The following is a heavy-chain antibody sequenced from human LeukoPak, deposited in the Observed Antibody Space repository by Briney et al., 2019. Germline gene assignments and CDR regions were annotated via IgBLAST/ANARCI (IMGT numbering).Heavy chain of an antibody. Sequence: GASVKVSCKASGYTFTSYGISWVRQAPGQGLEWMGWISAYNGNTNYAQKLQGRVTMTTDTSTSTAYMELRSLRSDDTAVYYCARELGNDYGDDTWGYWGQGTLVTVSS. V-gene: IGHV1-18*01. D-gene: IGHD4-17*01. CDR3: ARELGNDYGDDTWGY. CDR1: GYTFTSYG. J-gene: IGHJ4*02. CDR2: ISAYNGNT.